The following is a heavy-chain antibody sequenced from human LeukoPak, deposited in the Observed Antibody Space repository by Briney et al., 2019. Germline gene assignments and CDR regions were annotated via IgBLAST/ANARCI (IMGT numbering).Heavy chain of an antibody. J-gene: IGHJ4*02. CDR2: IKQDGSEK. D-gene: IGHD3-10*01. V-gene: IGHV3-7*03. Sequence: PGGSLRLSCAASGFILSNHWMTWVRQAPGKGPEWVANIKQDGSEKYYVDSVKGRFTISRDNAKNSLYLQMNSLRAEDTAVYYCAREIWFGELFPYYFDYWGQGTLVTVSS. CDR3: AREIWFGELFPYYFDY. CDR1: GFILSNHW.